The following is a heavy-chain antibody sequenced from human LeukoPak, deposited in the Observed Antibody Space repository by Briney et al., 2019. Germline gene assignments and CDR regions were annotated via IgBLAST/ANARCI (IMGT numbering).Heavy chain of an antibody. CDR1: GYTFTGYY. V-gene: IGHV1-2*02. Sequence: ASVKVSCKASGYTFTGYYMHWVRQAPGQGLEWMGWINSYSGGTYYAQNFQGRVTMTRDTSSNTAYMELSGLRSDDTAVFYCARSPRVAATSPGWTFDFWGQGTMLTVFS. D-gene: IGHD6-19*01. CDR3: ARSPRVAATSPGWTFDF. J-gene: IGHJ3*01. CDR2: INSYSGGT.